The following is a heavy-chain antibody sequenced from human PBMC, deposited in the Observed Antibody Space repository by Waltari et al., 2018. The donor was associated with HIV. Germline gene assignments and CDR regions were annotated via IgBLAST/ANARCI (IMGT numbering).Heavy chain of an antibody. V-gene: IGHV3-33*01. Sequence: QVHLVESGGTVVQPGKSLRLSCVTDGFTLTDYAMSWFRQTPGAGLQWVAILWPDGNTRFFTPFVRGRFPISRDNTKKTVFLQMRALRADDTGVYFCARQGNTGTYFGGHRWGRGT. CDR2: LWPDGNTR. J-gene: IGHJ4*02. CDR3: ARQGNTGTYFGGHR. CDR1: GFTLTDYA. D-gene: IGHD3-10*01.